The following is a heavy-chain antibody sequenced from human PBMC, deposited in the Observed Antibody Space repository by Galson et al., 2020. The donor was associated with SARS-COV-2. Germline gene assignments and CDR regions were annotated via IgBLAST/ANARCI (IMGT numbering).Heavy chain of an antibody. CDR3: ASGLLDYYYYYGMDV. CDR2: IYYSGST. J-gene: IGHJ6*02. V-gene: IGHV4-39*01. D-gene: IGHD2-15*01. CDR1: GGSISSSSYY. Sequence: SETLSLTCTVSGGSISSSSYYWGWIRQPPGKGLEWIGSIYYSGSTYYNPSLKSRVTISVDTSKNQFSLKLSSVTAADTAVYYCASGLLDYYYYYGMDVWGQGTTVTVSS.